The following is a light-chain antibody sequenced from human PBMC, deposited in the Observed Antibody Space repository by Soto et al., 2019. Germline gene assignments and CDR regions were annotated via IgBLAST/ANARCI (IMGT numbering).Light chain of an antibody. V-gene: IGKV3-20*01. CDR3: QQYGSSPPWT. CDR1: QSVSSSY. J-gene: IGKJ1*01. CDR2: GAS. Sequence: EIVLTQSPGTLSLSSGERATLSCRASQSVSSSYLAWYQQKPGQAPRLLIYGASSRATGIPDRFSGSGSGTDFTLTISRLETEDFAVYYCQQYGSSPPWTFGQGTKVEIK.